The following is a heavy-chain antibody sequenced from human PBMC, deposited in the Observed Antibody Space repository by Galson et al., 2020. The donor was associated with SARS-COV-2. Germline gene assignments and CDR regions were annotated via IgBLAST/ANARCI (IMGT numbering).Heavy chain of an antibody. D-gene: IGHD2-2*01. CDR2: ISSNGGTS. CDR1: GFIFSDYA. V-gene: IGHV3-64D*06. CDR3: LSYSSTRQNH. Sequence: GGSLRLSCSASGFIFSDYAMPWVRQAPGKGLEYVSAISSNGGTSFYADSVNGRFTMSRDNSKNMFYLQMTALRLKDTAFYYCLSYSSTRQNHWGQGTLVTVSS. J-gene: IGHJ5*02.